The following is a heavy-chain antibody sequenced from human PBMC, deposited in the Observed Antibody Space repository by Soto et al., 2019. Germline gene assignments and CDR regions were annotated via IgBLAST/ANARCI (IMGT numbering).Heavy chain of an antibody. CDR1: GFTFSSYA. J-gene: IGHJ4*02. V-gene: IGHV3-23*01. Sequence: GGSLRLSCAASGFTFSSYAMSWVRQAPGKGLEWVSAISGSGGSTYYAESVKGRFTISRDNSKNTLYLQMYSLRAEDTVLYYFAKTRGYDILTGHVDYWGQGTLVTVSS. CDR3: AKTRGYDILTGHVDY. CDR2: ISGSGGST. D-gene: IGHD3-9*01.